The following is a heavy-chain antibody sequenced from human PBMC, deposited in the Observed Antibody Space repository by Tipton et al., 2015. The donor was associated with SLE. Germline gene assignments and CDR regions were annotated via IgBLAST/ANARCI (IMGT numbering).Heavy chain of an antibody. J-gene: IGHJ4*02. D-gene: IGHD3-10*01. V-gene: IGHV3-23*01. CDR2: ISGNGGVT. Sequence: TLSLTCAASGFTFSTYAMTWVRQAPGKGLEWVSIISGNGGVTYYADSVKGRFSISRDNSKNTVFLQMSLLRVDDTAVYFCAKNMGDGTGAFDYWGQGSLVTVSS. CDR1: GFTFSTYA. CDR3: AKNMGDGTGAFDY.